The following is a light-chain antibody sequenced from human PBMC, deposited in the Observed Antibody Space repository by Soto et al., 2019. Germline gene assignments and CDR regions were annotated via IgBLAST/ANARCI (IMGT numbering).Light chain of an antibody. Sequence: RVSQSPSALSASTGDRVTITCRASQGISSYLAWYQQKPGKAPKLLIYAASTLQSGVPSRFSGSGSGTDFTLTISCLQSEDFATYYCQQYYSYPWTFAQGTKV. V-gene: IGKV1-8*01. CDR3: QQYYSYPWT. CDR2: AAS. J-gene: IGKJ1*01. CDR1: QGISSY.